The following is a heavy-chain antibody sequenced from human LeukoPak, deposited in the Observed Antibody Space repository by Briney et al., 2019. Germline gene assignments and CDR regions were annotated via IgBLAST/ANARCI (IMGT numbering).Heavy chain of an antibody. V-gene: IGHV3-21*01. CDR1: GFTFSSYS. J-gene: IGHJ4*02. Sequence: KPGRSLRLSCAASGFTFSSYSMNWVRQAPGKGLEWVSSISSSSSYIYYADSVKGRFTISRDNAKNSLYLQMNSLRAEDTAVYYCARDLSSSWYFGWDYWGQGTLVTVSS. D-gene: IGHD6-13*01. CDR3: ARDLSSSWYFGWDY. CDR2: ISSSSSYI.